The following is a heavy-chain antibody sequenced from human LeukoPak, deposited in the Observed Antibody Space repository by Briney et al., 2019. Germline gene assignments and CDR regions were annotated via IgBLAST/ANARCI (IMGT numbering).Heavy chain of an antibody. Sequence: ASVKVSCKASGYTFTSYGISWVRQAPGQGLEWMGLISAYNGNTNYAQKLQGRVTMTTDTSTSTAYMEMRSLRSDDTAVYYCARDPGSGWYGVTTRIDYWGQGTLVTVSS. CDR1: GYTFTSYG. CDR2: ISAYNGNT. J-gene: IGHJ4*02. CDR3: ARDPGSGWYGVTTRIDY. D-gene: IGHD6-19*01. V-gene: IGHV1-18*01.